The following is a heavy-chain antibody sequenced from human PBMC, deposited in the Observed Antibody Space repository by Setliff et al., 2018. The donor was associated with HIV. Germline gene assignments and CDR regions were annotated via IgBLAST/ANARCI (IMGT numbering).Heavy chain of an antibody. CDR1: GFTLSNYW. CDR2: IKPDGSEK. J-gene: IGHJ4*02. D-gene: IGHD7-27*01. Sequence: LRLSCAASGFTLSNYWMTWLRLAPGKGLEWVANIKPDGSEKNYVDSVKGRFTISRENAKNSLYLQMNSLRVEDTAVYYCARGYTGDFHWGQGTLVTVSS. CDR3: ARGYTGDFH. V-gene: IGHV3-7*01.